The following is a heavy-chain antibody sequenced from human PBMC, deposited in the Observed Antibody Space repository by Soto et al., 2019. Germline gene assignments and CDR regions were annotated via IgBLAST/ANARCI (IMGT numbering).Heavy chain of an antibody. CDR1: GFSLTTSGAG. V-gene: IGHV2-5*01. CDR2: VSWKDYK. J-gene: IGHJ4*02. CDR3: AHRYGGNYYRCYFDF. Sequence: QITLEESGHTLVKPTQTLTLTCSFSGFSLTTSGAGVGWLRQSPGKALEWLALVSWKDYKRYNPGLESRLTITKDTSKNQVVLTMTNMDPVDTGTYYCAHRYGGNYYRCYFDFWGQGTLVTVSS. D-gene: IGHD1-26*01.